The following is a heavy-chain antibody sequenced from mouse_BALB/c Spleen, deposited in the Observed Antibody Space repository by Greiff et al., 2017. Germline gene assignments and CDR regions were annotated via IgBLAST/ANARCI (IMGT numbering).Heavy chain of an antibody. V-gene: IGHV5-6*01. CDR2: ISSGGSYT. CDR3: ARVRQGYFDV. CDR1: GFTFSSYG. D-gene: IGHD2-14*01. J-gene: IGHJ1*01. Sequence: EVQRVESGGDLVKPGGSLKLSCAASGFTFSSYGMSWVRQTPDKRLEWVATISSGGSYTYYPDSVKGRFTISRDNAKNTLYLQMSSLKSEDTAMYYCARVRQGYFDVWGAGTTVTVSS.